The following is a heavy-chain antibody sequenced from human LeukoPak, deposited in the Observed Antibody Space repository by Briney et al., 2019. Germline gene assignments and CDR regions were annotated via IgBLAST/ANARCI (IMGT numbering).Heavy chain of an antibody. Sequence: PSETLSLTCTVSGGSISSSSHYWGWIRQPPGKGLEWIGSIFYSGTTYYSPSLKSRLTISVDTSRNQFSLRLSSVTAADTAVYFCARSDFSKTYYIDVWGEGTTVTVSS. V-gene: IGHV4-39*07. CDR3: ARSDFSKTYYIDV. J-gene: IGHJ6*03. CDR2: IFYSGTT. D-gene: IGHD4-11*01. CDR1: GGSISSSSHY.